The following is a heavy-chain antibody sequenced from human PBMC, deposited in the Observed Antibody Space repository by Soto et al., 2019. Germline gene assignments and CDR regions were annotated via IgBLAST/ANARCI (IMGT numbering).Heavy chain of an antibody. CDR3: ARDSTVGAIYSGVYYYYMDV. CDR1: GFTFSNYG. CDR2: IWYDGSNK. Sequence: QLQLVESGGGVVQPGRSLRLSCAASGFTFSNYGMHWVRQAPDKGLEWVAVIWYDGSNKKYADSVKGRFTISRDNSGNTLYLQMDSLRAEDTAVYRCARDSTVGAIYSGVYYYYMDVWGQGTTVTVSS. D-gene: IGHD1-26*01. V-gene: IGHV3-33*01. J-gene: IGHJ6*01.